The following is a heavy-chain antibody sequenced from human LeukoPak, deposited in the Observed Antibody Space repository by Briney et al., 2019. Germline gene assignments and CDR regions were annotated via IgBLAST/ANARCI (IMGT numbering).Heavy chain of an antibody. CDR3: ARQGAAGKYYYYYMDV. J-gene: IGHJ6*03. D-gene: IGHD6-13*01. CDR1: GYNFPIYW. CDR2: IYPDDSNT. V-gene: IGHV5-51*01. Sequence: GESLKISCQGSGYNFPIYWIGWVRQMPGQGLEWMGIIYPDDSNTIYGPSFQGQVTISADKSINTAYLEWSSLRASDTAIYYCARQGAAGKYYYYYMDVWGKGTTVTVSS.